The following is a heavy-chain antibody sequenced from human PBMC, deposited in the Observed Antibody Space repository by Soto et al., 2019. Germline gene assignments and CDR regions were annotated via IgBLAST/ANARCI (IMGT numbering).Heavy chain of an antibody. CDR3: ARDSARAVAGNDAFDI. CDR2: ISAYNGNT. Sequence: ASVKVSCKASGYTFTSYGISWVRQAPGQGLEWMGWISAYNGNTNYAQKLQGRVTMTTDTSTSTAYMELRSLRSDDTAVYYCARDSARAVAGNDAFDIWGQGTMVTVSS. J-gene: IGHJ3*02. D-gene: IGHD6-19*01. V-gene: IGHV1-18*01. CDR1: GYTFTSYG.